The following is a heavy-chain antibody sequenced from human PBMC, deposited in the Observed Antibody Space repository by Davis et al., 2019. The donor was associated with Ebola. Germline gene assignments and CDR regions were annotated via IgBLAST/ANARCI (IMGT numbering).Heavy chain of an antibody. CDR2: ISISGSTI. CDR1: GFTFSSYE. V-gene: IGHV3-48*03. Sequence: GGSLRLTFAASGFTFSSYEMNWVRQAPGKGLEWVSYISISGSTIYYADSVKGRFTISRDNAKNSLYLQMNSLRAEDTAVYHCAREVRYASGSYGMDVWGQGTTVTVSS. J-gene: IGHJ6*02. CDR3: AREVRYASGSYGMDV. D-gene: IGHD6-19*01.